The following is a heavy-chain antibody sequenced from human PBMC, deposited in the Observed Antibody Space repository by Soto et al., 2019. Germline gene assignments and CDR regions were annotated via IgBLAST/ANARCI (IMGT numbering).Heavy chain of an antibody. V-gene: IGHV3-23*01. D-gene: IGHD6-19*01. J-gene: IGHJ3*02. Sequence: GGSLRLSCAASGFTFISYAMSWVRQAPGKGLEWVSAISGSGGSTYYADSVKGRFTISRDNSKNTLYLQMNSLRAEDTAVYYCAKDRDSSCWYSGAFDIWGQGTMVTVSS. CDR3: AKDRDSSCWYSGAFDI. CDR1: GFTFISYA. CDR2: ISGSGGST.